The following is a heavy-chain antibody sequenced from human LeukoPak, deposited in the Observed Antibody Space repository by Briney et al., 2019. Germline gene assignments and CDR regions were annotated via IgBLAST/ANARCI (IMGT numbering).Heavy chain of an antibody. CDR1: GFSFTNYD. D-gene: IGHD5-18*01. CDR2: TSLDGSNK. CDR3: ARDVEADTSYGMDV. V-gene: IGHV3-30-3*01. Sequence: GRSLSLSCVASGFSFTNYDIHWVRQAPGRGLEWVAVTSLDGSNKLYTDTVRGRFIISRDNSKNTVYLQMDSLRAEDTAVYYCARDVEADTSYGMDVWGQGTTVTVSS. J-gene: IGHJ6*02.